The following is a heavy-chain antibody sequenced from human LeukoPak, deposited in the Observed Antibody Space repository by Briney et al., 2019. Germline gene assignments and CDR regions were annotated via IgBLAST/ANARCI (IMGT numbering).Heavy chain of an antibody. Sequence: SHTLSLTCTVSGYSISSGYYWGWIRQPPGKGLEWIGSIYHSGSTSYNPSLKSRVTISVDTSKNQFSLKLSSVTAADTAVYYCAREARTTENWYDPWGQGTLVTVSS. V-gene: IGHV4-38-2*02. CDR2: IYHSGST. CDR1: GYSISSGYY. D-gene: IGHD2/OR15-2a*01. J-gene: IGHJ5*02. CDR3: AREARTTENWYDP.